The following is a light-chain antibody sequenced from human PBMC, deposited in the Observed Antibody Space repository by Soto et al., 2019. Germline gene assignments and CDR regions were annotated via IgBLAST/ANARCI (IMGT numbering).Light chain of an antibody. V-gene: IGKV1-27*01. Sequence: DLPMTQSPSSLSASAGDRVTITCRASQAIRNNLAWYQQKPGKVPKVLIYAASTLQSGVPSRFSGSGSGTDFTLTINSLQPEDVATYYCQKYNSVPFTFGPGTKVDIK. CDR1: QAIRNN. CDR2: AAS. J-gene: IGKJ3*01. CDR3: QKYNSVPFT.